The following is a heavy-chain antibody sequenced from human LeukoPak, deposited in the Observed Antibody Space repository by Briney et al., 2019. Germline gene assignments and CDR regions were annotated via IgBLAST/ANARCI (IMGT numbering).Heavy chain of an antibody. J-gene: IGHJ5*02. V-gene: IGHV3-48*03. CDR3: ARDNSYGSGSFDP. D-gene: IGHD3-10*01. CDR2: TTSSGDAM. Sequence: GGSLRLSCAASGFTFSTYEMHWVRQAPGKGLEWVSYTTSSGDAMYYSDSMKGRFTISRDNAKNSLYLQMNSLRAEDTAVYYCARDNSYGSGSFDPWGQGTLVTVSS. CDR1: GFTFSTYE.